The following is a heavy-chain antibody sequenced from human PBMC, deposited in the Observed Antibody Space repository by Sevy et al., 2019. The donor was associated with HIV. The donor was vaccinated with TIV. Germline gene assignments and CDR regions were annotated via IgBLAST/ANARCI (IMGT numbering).Heavy chain of an antibody. CDR2: ISKDGSNK. CDR1: GFTFSSYA. V-gene: IGHV3-30-3*01. Sequence: GGSLRLSCAASGFTFSSYAMHWVRQAPGKGLEWVAVISKDGSNKYYEDPVKGRFTISRDNSKKTLYLQMNSLRAEDTAVYYCARDLGSGYYYGWFDPWGQGTLVTVSS. J-gene: IGHJ5*02. D-gene: IGHD3-22*01. CDR3: ARDLGSGYYYGWFDP.